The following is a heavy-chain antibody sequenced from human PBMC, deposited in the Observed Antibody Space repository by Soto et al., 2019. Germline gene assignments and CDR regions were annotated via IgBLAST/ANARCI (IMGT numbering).Heavy chain of an antibody. CDR3: AKGSRMWTPDY. D-gene: IGHD2-21*01. CDR2: IAAGNGNT. J-gene: IGHJ4*02. V-gene: IGHV1-3*01. Sequence: GASVKVSCKTSGYTFTDYAVLWVRQAPGQALEWLGWIAAGNGNTRFSQKFQGRVTITRDTPATTAYMELTSLRSEDTAVYYCAKGSRMWTPDYWGQGTLVTVSS. CDR1: GYTFTDYA.